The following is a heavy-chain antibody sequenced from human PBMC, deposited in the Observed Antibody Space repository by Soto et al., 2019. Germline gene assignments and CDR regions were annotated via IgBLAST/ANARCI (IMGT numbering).Heavy chain of an antibody. CDR3: ARESLAAAGGFDY. CDR1: GFTFSSYG. CDR2: IWYDGRNK. J-gene: IGHJ4*02. D-gene: IGHD6-13*01. V-gene: IGHV3-33*01. Sequence: QVQLVESGGGVVQPGRSLRLSCAASGFTFSSYGMHWVRQAPGKGLEWVAVIWYDGRNKYYADSVKGRFTISRDNSKNTLYLQMNSLRAEDTAVYYCARESLAAAGGFDYWGQGTLVTVSS.